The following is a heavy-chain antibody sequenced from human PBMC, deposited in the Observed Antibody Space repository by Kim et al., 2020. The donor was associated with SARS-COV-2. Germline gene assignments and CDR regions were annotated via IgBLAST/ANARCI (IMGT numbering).Heavy chain of an antibody. D-gene: IGHD3-3*01. Sequence: GGSLRLSCAASGFTFSSYGMHWVRQAPGKGLEWVAVIWYDGSNKYYADSVKGRFTISRDNSKNTLYLQMNSLRAEDTAVYYCARDVTYDFWSGHLNWGFDYWGQGTLVTVSS. CDR1: GFTFSSYG. V-gene: IGHV3-33*01. CDR3: ARDVTYDFWSGHLNWGFDY. J-gene: IGHJ4*02. CDR2: IWYDGSNK.